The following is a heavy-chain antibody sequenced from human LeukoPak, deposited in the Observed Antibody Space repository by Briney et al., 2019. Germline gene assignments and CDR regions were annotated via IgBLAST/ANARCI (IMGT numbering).Heavy chain of an antibody. CDR3: ARKSFQSYYYYYYYMDV. Sequence: GGSLRLSCAASGFTFSSYWMSWVRQAPGKGLEWVANIKQDGSEKYYVDSVKGRFTISRDNAKNSLYLQMNSLRAEDTVVYYCARKSFQSYYYYYYYMDVWGKGTTVTVSS. J-gene: IGHJ6*03. V-gene: IGHV3-7*01. CDR1: GFTFSSYW. CDR2: IKQDGSEK.